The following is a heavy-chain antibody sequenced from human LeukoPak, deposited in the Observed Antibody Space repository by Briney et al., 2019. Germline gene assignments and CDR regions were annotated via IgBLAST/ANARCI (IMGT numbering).Heavy chain of an antibody. V-gene: IGHV3-11*05. CDR1: GFTLSDYL. Sequence: GGSLRLSCAASGFTLSDYLMSWIRQTPGKGLQWVSYISNRSSYTNYADSVKGRFTICRDNAKNSLYLEMNSLRAEDTAVYYCARGEMDYGMDVWGQGTTVTVSS. CDR3: ARGEMDYGMDV. CDR2: ISNRSSYT. J-gene: IGHJ6*02. D-gene: IGHD5-24*01.